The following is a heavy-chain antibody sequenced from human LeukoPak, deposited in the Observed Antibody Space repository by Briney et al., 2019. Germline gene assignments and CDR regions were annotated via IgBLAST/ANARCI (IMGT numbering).Heavy chain of an antibody. V-gene: IGHV3-30*06. Sequence: GRSLRLSCAASGFTFSDYGMHWVRLAPGKGLEWVGVTSSDGSNKFYADSVKGRFTVSRDNSKNTLYLQMNSLRAEDTAVYYCASDNDPDYSSSPGWFDLWGQGTLVTVSS. CDR1: GFTFSDYG. CDR2: TSSDGSNK. D-gene: IGHD3-22*01. CDR3: ASDNDPDYSSSPGWFDL. J-gene: IGHJ5*02.